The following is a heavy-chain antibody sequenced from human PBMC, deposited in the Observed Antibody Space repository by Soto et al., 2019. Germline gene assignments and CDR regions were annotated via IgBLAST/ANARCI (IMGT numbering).Heavy chain of an antibody. CDR3: ARLGDDFDY. D-gene: IGHD3-10*01. V-gene: IGHV4-61*08. Sequence: PSETLSLTCTVSGGSISSGGYYWSWIRQPPGKGLEWIGYIHYSGSTGCNPSLKSRVTISVDTSKNQFSLRLSSVTAADTAVYYCARLGDDFDYWGQGTLVTVSS. CDR2: IHYSGST. J-gene: IGHJ4*02. CDR1: GGSISSGGYY.